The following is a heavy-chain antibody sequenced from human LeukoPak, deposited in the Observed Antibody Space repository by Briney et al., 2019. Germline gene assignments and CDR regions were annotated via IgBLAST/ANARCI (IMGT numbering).Heavy chain of an antibody. J-gene: IGHJ6*02. CDR2: IYYSGST. V-gene: IGHV4-30-4*01. CDR1: GGSISSDNYY. Sequence: PSQTLSLTCTVSGGSISSDNYYWSWIRQPPGKGLEWIGCIYYSGSTYYNPSLKSRVTISVDTSKNQFSLRLSSVTAADTAVYYCASERITMIRGVFKYYYDMDVWGQGTTVTVSS. D-gene: IGHD3-10*01. CDR3: ASERITMIRGVFKYYYDMDV.